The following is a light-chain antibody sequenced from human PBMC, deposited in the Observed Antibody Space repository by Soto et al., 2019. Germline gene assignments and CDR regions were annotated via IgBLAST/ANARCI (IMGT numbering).Light chain of an antibody. J-gene: IGKJ2*01. CDR1: QSIAYY. CDR2: AAS. Sequence: DIQMTQSPSSLSATEGDRVTITCRASQSIAYYLSWFQQKPGKAPKLLIYAASSLQSGVPSRFSGSGSGTDFTLTISSLQPEDFATYYCQQSSNSPMYTFGQGTKLYVK. V-gene: IGKV1-39*01. CDR3: QQSSNSPMYT.